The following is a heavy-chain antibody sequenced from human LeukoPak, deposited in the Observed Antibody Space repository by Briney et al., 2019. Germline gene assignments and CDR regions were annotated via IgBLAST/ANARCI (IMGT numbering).Heavy chain of an antibody. CDR2: IYSSGST. Sequence: SETLSLTCTVSGGSISSYYWSWIRQPAGKGLEWIGRIYSSGSTTYNPSLKSRVTMSVDTSKNQFSLKVTSVTATDTAVYYCARVDNTGWDDAYDIGDQGTMVTVSS. D-gene: IGHD6-19*01. CDR1: GGSISSYY. V-gene: IGHV4-4*07. J-gene: IGHJ3*02. CDR3: ARVDNTGWDDAYDI.